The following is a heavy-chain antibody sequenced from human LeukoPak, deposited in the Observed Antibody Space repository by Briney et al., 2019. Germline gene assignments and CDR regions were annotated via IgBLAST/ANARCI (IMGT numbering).Heavy chain of an antibody. D-gene: IGHD3-10*01. V-gene: IGHV3-21*01. Sequence: PGGSLRLSCAASGFTFSSYSMTWVRQAPGKGLEWVSSISSSSSYIYYADSVKGRFTISRDNAKNSLYLQMNSLRAEDTAVYYCARAPVYDYYGSGSYYNPYYYGMDVWGQGTTVTVSS. CDR2: ISSSSSYI. CDR1: GFTFSSYS. J-gene: IGHJ6*02. CDR3: ARAPVYDYYGSGSYYNPYYYGMDV.